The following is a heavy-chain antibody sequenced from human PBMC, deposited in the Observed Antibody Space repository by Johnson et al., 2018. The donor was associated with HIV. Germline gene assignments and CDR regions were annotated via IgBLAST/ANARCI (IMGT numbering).Heavy chain of an antibody. CDR1: GFTFSSYA. CDR3: ASLINYNFWSGYSVSDAFDI. Sequence: QVQLVESGGGVVQPGRSLRLSCAASGFTFSSYAMHWVRQAPGKGLEWVAVISYDGSNKYYADSVKGRFTISRDNSKNTLYLQMNSLRAEDTAVYYCASLINYNFWSGYSVSDAFDIWGQGTMVTVSS. D-gene: IGHD3-3*01. J-gene: IGHJ3*02. V-gene: IGHV3-30*14. CDR2: ISYDGSNK.